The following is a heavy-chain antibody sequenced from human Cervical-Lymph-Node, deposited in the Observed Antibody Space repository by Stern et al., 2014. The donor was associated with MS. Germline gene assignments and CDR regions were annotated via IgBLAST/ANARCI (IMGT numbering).Heavy chain of an antibody. CDR3: ARQKTTVTTFDY. J-gene: IGHJ4*02. CDR1: GYRFASYW. D-gene: IGHD4-11*01. Sequence: EDQLVESGAEVKKPGESLKISCKGSGYRFASYWIGWVRQMPGKGLEWMGIIYPGDSDTRYSPSFPGQATISADKSISTAYLQWSGLKASDTAVYYCARQKTTVTTFDYWGQGTLVTVSS. V-gene: IGHV5-51*01. CDR2: IYPGDSDT.